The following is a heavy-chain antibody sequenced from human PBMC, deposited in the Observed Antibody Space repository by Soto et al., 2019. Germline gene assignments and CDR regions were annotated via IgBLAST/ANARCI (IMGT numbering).Heavy chain of an antibody. Sequence: PSETLSLTCTVSSGSISSTIYSWDWIRQPPGKGLEWIGSIFYSGSTYYNPSLKSRVTISVDRSKNQFSLKLSSVTAADTAVYYCARAHYGDYGYGMDVWGQGTTVTVSS. J-gene: IGHJ6*02. CDR3: ARAHYGDYGYGMDV. CDR1: SGSISSTIYS. D-gene: IGHD4-17*01. V-gene: IGHV4-39*07. CDR2: IFYSGST.